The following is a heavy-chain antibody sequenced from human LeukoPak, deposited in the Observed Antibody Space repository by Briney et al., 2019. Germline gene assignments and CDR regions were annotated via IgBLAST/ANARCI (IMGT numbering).Heavy chain of an antibody. CDR3: AREAMVATGAFDI. CDR2: ISYDGSNK. Sequence: GGSLRLSCAASGFTFSSYAMHWVRQAPGKGLEWVAVISYDGSNKYYADSVKGRFTISRDNSKNTLYLQMNSLRAEDTAVYYCAREAMVATGAFDIWGQGTMVTVSS. D-gene: IGHD5-12*01. CDR1: GFTFSSYA. J-gene: IGHJ3*02. V-gene: IGHV3-30-3*01.